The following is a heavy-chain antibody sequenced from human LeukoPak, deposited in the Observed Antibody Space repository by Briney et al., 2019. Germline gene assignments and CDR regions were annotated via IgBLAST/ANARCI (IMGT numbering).Heavy chain of an antibody. Sequence: GESLKISCKGSGYSFTSYWIGWVRQMPGKGLEWMGIIYPGDPDTRYSPSFQGQVTISADTSITTAYLQWSSLKASDTAMYYCANNIATGTLNFFDYWGQGTLVTVSS. CDR1: GYSFTSYW. J-gene: IGHJ4*02. CDR2: IYPGDPDT. V-gene: IGHV5-51*01. D-gene: IGHD1-1*01. CDR3: ANNIATGTLNFFDY.